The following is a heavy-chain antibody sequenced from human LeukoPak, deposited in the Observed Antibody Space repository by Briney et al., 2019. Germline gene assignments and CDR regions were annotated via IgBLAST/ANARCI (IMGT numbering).Heavy chain of an antibody. CDR3: ARDQDSSGYYLDY. CDR1: GGSISSYY. CDR2: IYYSGST. Sequence: SETLSLTCTVSGGSISSYYWSWIRQPPGKGLEWIGYIYYSGSTNYNPPLKSRVTISVGTSKNQFSLKLSSVTAADTAVYYCARDQDSSGYYLDYWGQGTLVTVSS. D-gene: IGHD3-22*01. J-gene: IGHJ4*02. V-gene: IGHV4-59*01.